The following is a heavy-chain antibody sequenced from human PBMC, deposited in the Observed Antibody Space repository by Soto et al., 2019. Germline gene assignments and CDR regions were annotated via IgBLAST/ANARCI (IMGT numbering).Heavy chain of an antibody. J-gene: IGHJ6*02. CDR1: GGSISSSSYY. CDR3: ARAQQLVYYYYGMDV. V-gene: IGHV4-39*01. CDR2: IYYSGST. Sequence: PSETLSLTCTVSGGSISSSSYYWGWIRQPPGKGLEWIGSIYYSGSTYYNPSLKSRVTISVDTSKNQFSLKLSSVTAADTAVYYCARAQQLVYYYYGMDVWGQGTTVTVSS. D-gene: IGHD6-13*01.